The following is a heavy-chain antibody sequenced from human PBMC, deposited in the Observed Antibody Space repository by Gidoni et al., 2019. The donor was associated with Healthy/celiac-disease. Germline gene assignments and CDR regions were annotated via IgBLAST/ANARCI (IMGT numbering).Heavy chain of an antibody. CDR1: GFTFSSYG. D-gene: IGHD5-12*01. CDR2: IWYDGSNK. CDR3: ARVGYSGYPAPYYYYYYMDV. V-gene: IGHV3-33*01. Sequence: QVQLVESGGGVVQPGRSLRLSCAASGFTFSSYGMHWVRQAPGKGLEWVAVIWYDGSNKYYADSVKGRFTISRDNSKNTLYLQMNSLRAEDTAVYYCARVGYSGYPAPYYYYYYMDVWGKGTTVTVSS. J-gene: IGHJ6*03.